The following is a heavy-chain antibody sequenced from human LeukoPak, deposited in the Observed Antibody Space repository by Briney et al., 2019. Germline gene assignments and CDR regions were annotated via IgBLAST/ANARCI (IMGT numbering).Heavy chain of an antibody. D-gene: IGHD5-12*01. J-gene: IGHJ4*02. Sequence: GESLKISCKGSGYTFTNYWIGWVRQMPGKGLEFMGIIYPGDSDTRYSPSFQGQVTISVDKSISTAYLQWSSLKASDTAMYYCARGHLYDYSTTSYYFDYWGQGTLVTVSS. CDR1: GYTFTNYW. CDR3: ARGHLYDYSTTSYYFDY. V-gene: IGHV5-51*01. CDR2: IYPGDSDT.